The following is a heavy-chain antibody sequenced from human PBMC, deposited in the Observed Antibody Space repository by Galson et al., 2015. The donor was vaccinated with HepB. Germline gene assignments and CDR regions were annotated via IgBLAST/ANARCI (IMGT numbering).Heavy chain of an antibody. CDR1: GFSLSTSGMC. CDR3: ARLVSPHYDSSGYYNLGAFDI. V-gene: IGHV2-70*11. J-gene: IGHJ3*02. Sequence: PALVKPTQTLTLTCTFSGFSLSTSGMCVSWIRQPPGKALEWLARIDWDDDKYYSTSLKTRLTISKDTSKNQVVLTMTNMDPVDTATYYCARLVSPHYDSSGYYNLGAFDIWGQGTMVTVSS. D-gene: IGHD3-22*01. CDR2: IDWDDDK.